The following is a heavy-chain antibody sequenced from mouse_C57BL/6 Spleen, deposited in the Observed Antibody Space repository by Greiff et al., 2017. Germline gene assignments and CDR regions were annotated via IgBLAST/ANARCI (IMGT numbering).Heavy chain of an antibody. V-gene: IGHV1-64*01. Sequence: QFQLQQPGAELVKPGASVKLSCKASGYTFTSYWMPWVKQRPGQGLEWIGMIHPNSGSTNYNEKFKSKATLTVDKSSSTAYMQLSSLTSEDSAVYYCARGGLEAWFAYWGQGTLVTVSA. CDR2: IHPNSGST. CDR1: GYTFTSYW. J-gene: IGHJ3*01. CDR3: ARGGLEAWFAY. D-gene: IGHD2-4*01.